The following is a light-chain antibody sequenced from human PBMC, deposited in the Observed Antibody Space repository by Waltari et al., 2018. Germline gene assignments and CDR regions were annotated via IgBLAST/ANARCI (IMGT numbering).Light chain of an antibody. CDR3: QQSYSTPIFT. J-gene: IGKJ3*01. CDR2: AAS. Sequence: DIQMTQSPSSLSASVGDRVTITCRARQSISSYLNWYQQKPGKAPKPLIYAASSLQSGVPSRFSGSGSGTDFTLTISSLQPEDFATYYCQQSYSTPIFTFGPGTKVDIK. V-gene: IGKV1-39*01. CDR1: QSISSY.